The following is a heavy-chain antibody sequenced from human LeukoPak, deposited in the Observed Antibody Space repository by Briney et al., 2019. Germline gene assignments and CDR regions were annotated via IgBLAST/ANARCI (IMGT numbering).Heavy chain of an antibody. CDR2: ISAYNGNT. D-gene: IGHD3-9*01. CDR3: ARVRVLRYFDWLFRLLDY. J-gene: IGHJ4*02. V-gene: IGHV1-18*04. CDR1: GYTFTSYG. Sequence: GASVKVAFQASGYTFTSYGISWVRQAPGQGLEWMGWISAYNGNTNYAQKLQGRVTITTDTSTSTAYMELRSLRSDDTDVYYCARVRVLRYFDWLFRLLDYWGQGTLVTVSS.